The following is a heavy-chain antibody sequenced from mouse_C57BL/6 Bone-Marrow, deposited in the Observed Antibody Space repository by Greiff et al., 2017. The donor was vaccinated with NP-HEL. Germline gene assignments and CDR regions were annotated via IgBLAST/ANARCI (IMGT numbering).Heavy chain of an antibody. CDR3: ALTAY. J-gene: IGHJ3*01. V-gene: IGHV1-81*01. CDR1: GYTFTSYG. Sequence: VKLMESGAELARPGASVKLSCKASGYTFTSYGISWVKQRTGQGLEWIGEIYPRSGNTYYNEKFKGKATLTADKSSSTAYMELRSLTSEDSAVYFCALTAYWGQGTLVTVSA. CDR2: IYPRSGNT.